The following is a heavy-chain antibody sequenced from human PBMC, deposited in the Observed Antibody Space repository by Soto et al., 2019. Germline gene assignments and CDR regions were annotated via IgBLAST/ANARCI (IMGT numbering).Heavy chain of an antibody. D-gene: IGHD3-10*01. CDR2: IYYSGST. Sequence: SVPLSLTCTVPGGTISSSSYYWGWIRQPPGKGLEWIGSIYYSGSTYYNPSLKSRVTISVDTSKNQFSLKLSSVTAADTAVYYCARQGGYGSGSYSPFDPWGQGTLVTVSS. J-gene: IGHJ5*02. CDR1: GGTISSSSYY. V-gene: IGHV4-39*01. CDR3: ARQGGYGSGSYSPFDP.